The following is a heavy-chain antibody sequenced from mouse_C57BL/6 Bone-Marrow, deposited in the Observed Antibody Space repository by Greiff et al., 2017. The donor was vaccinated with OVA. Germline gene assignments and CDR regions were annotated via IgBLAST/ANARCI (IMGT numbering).Heavy chain of an antibody. CDR3: ARDDAMDY. J-gene: IGHJ4*01. V-gene: IGHV5-6*01. CDR1: GFTFSSYG. Sequence: EVQLVESGGDLVKPGGSLKLSCAASGFTFSSYGMSWVRQTPDKRLEWVATISSGGSYTYYPDSVKGRFTISRDNAKNTLYLQMSSLKSEDTAMYYCARDDAMDYWGQGTSVTVSS. CDR2: ISSGGSYT.